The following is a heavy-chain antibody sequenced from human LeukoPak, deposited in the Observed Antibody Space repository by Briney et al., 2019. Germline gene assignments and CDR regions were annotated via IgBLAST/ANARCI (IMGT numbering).Heavy chain of an antibody. D-gene: IGHD3-3*01. CDR3: AIHRRVLTYYFDY. V-gene: IGHV3-23*01. Sequence: GGSLRLSCAASGFTFSNYAMSWVRQAPGKGLEWVSAISGGGGGTYYADSVKGRFTISRDNSKNTLYLQMNSLGAEATAVYYCAIHRRVLTYYFDYWGQGTLVTVSS. CDR1: GFTFSNYA. CDR2: ISGGGGGT. J-gene: IGHJ4*02.